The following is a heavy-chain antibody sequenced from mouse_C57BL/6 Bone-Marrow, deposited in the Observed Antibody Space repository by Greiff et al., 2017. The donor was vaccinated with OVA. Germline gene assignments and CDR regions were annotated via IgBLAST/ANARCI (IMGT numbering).Heavy chain of an antibody. CDR2: ISSGGSYT. Sequence: EVKVVESGGDLVKPGGSLKLSCAASGFTFSSYGMSWVRQTPDKRLEWVATISSGGSYTYYPDSVKGRFTISRDNAKNTLYLQMSRLKSEDTAMYYCARQAAYWGQGTLVTVSA. CDR3: ARQAAY. J-gene: IGHJ3*01. V-gene: IGHV5-6*01. CDR1: GFTFSSYG.